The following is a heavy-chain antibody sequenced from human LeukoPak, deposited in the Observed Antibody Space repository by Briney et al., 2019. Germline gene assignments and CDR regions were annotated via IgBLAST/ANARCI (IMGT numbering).Heavy chain of an antibody. V-gene: IGHV3-23*01. CDR3: AKGEGGIYFPLDD. Sequence: GGPLRLSCAVSGFTFSSYAMSWVRQAPGKGLEWVSSISGSGGSTYYTDSVKGRFTIPRDNSENTLYLQMNSLRVEDTAVYYCAKGEGGIYFPLDDWGQGTLVTVSS. D-gene: IGHD1-26*01. CDR1: GFTFSSYA. CDR2: ISGSGGST. J-gene: IGHJ4*02.